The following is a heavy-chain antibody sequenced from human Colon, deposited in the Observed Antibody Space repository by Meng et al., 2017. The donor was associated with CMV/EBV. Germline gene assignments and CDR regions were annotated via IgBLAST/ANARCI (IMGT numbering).Heavy chain of an antibody. CDR2: ISKTSSFI. CDR3: TRAILGPIIGEFEY. J-gene: IGHJ4*02. D-gene: IGHD3-10*01. V-gene: IGHV3-21*06. CDR1: GFTFGSYT. Sequence: GGSLRLSCVGSGFTFGSYTLNWVRHAPGKGLEWVASISKTSSFINYADSVKGRFIISRDNAMNTLHLQMNSLRVEDTAVYYCTRAILGPIIGEFEYWGQGTLVTVSS.